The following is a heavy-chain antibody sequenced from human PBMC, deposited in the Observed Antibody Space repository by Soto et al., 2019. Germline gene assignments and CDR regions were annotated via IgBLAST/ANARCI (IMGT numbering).Heavy chain of an antibody. J-gene: IGHJ6*02. V-gene: IGHV1-2*04. CDR1: GYTFTGYY. CDR3: ARGVMTTPQPYYYYGMDV. D-gene: IGHD4-17*01. CDR2: INPNSGGT. Sequence: QVQLVQSGAEVKKPGASVKVSCKASGYTFTGYYMHWVRQAPGQGLEWMGWINPNSGGTNYAQKFQGWVPMTRDTSISTAYMELSRLRSDDTAVYYCARGVMTTPQPYYYYGMDVWGQGTTVTVSS.